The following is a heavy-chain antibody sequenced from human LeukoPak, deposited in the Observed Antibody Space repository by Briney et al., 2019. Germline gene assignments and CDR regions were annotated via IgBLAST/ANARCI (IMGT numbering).Heavy chain of an antibody. J-gene: IGHJ1*01. D-gene: IGHD3-9*01. Sequence: SVKVSCKASGGTFSSYAINWVRQAPGQGLEWMGGITPMFGTAKYAQKFQGRVTITADESTSTAYMELSSLRSEDTAVYYCARDSSEFRSLIFHWGQGTLVTVSS. V-gene: IGHV1-69*13. CDR3: ARDSSEFRSLIFH. CDR2: ITPMFGTA. CDR1: GGTFSSYA.